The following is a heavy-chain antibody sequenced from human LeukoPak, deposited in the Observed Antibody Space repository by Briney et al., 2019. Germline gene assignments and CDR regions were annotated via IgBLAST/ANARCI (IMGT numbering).Heavy chain of an antibody. J-gene: IGHJ4*02. CDR2: IYYSGST. CDR1: GGSIRSSSYY. V-gene: IGHV4-39*01. D-gene: IGHD5-24*01. CDR3: ARVEMATLIVGAFDY. Sequence: SETLSLTCTVSGGSIRSSSYYWGWIRQPPGKGLEWIGSIYYSGSTYYNPSLKSRVTISVDTAKNQFSLKLSSVTAADTAVYYCARVEMATLIVGAFDYRGQGTLVTVSS.